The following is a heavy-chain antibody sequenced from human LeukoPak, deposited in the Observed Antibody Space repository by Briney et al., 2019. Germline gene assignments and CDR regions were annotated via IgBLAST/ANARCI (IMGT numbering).Heavy chain of an antibody. D-gene: IGHD3-22*01. CDR1: GGTFSNYA. CDR2: IIPIFGTA. CDR3: ARGSLLYYYDSSGYYYFDY. J-gene: IGHJ4*02. V-gene: IGHV1-69*13. Sequence: ASVKVSCKASGGTFSNYAISWVRQAPGQGLEWMGGIIPIFGTANYAQKFQGRVTITADESTSTAYMELSSLRSEDTAVYYCARGSLLYYYDSSGYYYFDYWGQGTLVTVSS.